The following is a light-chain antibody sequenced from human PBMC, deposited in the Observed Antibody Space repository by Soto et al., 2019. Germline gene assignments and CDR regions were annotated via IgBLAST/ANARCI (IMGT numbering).Light chain of an antibody. CDR2: DAS. V-gene: IGKV1-5*01. Sequence: DIQMTQSPSTLSASVGDRVTITCRASQSIRNYLAWYQLKPGMAPKLLIYDASNLEYGVPSRFSGSGSGTEFTLTISSLQPADFTTYYCQQYSNFPPWTFGQGTKGEF. CDR3: QQYSNFPPWT. J-gene: IGKJ1*01. CDR1: QSIRNY.